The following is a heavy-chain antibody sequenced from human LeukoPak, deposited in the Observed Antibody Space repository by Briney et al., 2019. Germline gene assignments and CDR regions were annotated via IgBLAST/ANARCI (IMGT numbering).Heavy chain of an antibody. Sequence: PGGSLRLSCAASGFTFANYAMSWVRQAPGKGLEWVSSISSSSSFIYYTDSVKGRFIISRDNAKNSLYLQMNSLRAEDTAVYYCARGPPYDCFDSWGQGTLVTVAS. D-gene: IGHD4-17*01. CDR1: GFTFANYA. J-gene: IGHJ4*02. V-gene: IGHV3-21*06. CDR2: ISSSSSFI. CDR3: ARGPPYDCFDS.